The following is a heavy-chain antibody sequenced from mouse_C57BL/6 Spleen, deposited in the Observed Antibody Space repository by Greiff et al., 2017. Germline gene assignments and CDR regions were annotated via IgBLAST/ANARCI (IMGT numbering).Heavy chain of an antibody. CDR2: IDPSDSET. Sequence: QVQLQQPGAELVRPGSSVKLSCKASGYTFTSYWMHWVKQRPIQGLEWIGNIDPSDSETHYNQKFKDKATLTVDKSSSTAYMQLSSLTSEDSAVYYCARGLTTGVSDVWGTGTPVTVSA. CDR1: GYTFTSYW. J-gene: IGHJ1*03. D-gene: IGHD1-1*01. CDR3: ARGLTTGVSDV. V-gene: IGHV1-52*01.